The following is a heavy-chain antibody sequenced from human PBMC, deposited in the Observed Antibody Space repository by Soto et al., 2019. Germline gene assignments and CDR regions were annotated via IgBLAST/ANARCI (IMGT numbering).Heavy chain of an antibody. CDR3: ARVISSYDFWSGYPDY. J-gene: IGHJ4*02. CDR1: GGSISSYY. CDR2: IYYSGST. Sequence: SETLSLTCTVSGGSISSYYWSWIRQPPGKGLEWIGYIYYSGSTNYNPSLKSRVTISVDTSKNQFSLKLSSVTAADTAVYYCARVISSYDFWSGYPDYWGQGTLVTVSS. V-gene: IGHV4-59*01. D-gene: IGHD3-3*01.